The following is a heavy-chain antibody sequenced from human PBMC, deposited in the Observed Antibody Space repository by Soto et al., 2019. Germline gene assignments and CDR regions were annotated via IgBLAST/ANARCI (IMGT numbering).Heavy chain of an antibody. J-gene: IGHJ4*02. Sequence: QVQLVQSGAEVKKPGASVKVSCKASGYPFTSYGISWVRQAPGQGLEWRGWISAYNGNTNYANKLQGRVTMTTDTSTITGSMELMSLRSDATAVEYCAIDLAAGTSDYWGQGTLVTVSS. CDR1: GYPFTSYG. CDR2: ISAYNGNT. D-gene: IGHD6-13*01. CDR3: AIDLAAGTSDY. V-gene: IGHV1-18*01.